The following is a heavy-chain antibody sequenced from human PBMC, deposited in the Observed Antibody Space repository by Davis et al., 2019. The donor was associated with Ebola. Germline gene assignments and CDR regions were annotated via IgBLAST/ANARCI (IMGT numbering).Heavy chain of an antibody. Sequence: GGSLRLSCAASGFTFSDHYMDWVRQAPGKGLEWVGRTRNKANSYTTEYAASVKGRFTISRDDSKNSLYLQMNSLKTEDTAVYYCAREIVEYYYDSSGYNTAYYFDYWGQGTLVTVSS. CDR3: AREIVEYYYDSSGYNTAYYFDY. D-gene: IGHD3-22*01. J-gene: IGHJ4*02. V-gene: IGHV3-72*01. CDR1: GFTFSDHY. CDR2: TRNKANSYTT.